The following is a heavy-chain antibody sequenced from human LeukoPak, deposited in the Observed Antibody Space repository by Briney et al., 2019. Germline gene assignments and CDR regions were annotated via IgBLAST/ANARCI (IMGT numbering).Heavy chain of an antibody. CDR1: GFTFSSYA. CDR3: AKDRRTSQRKADGIDP. CDR2: ISGSGGST. Sequence: GGSLRLSCAASGFTFSSYAMSWVRQAPGKGLEWVSAISGSGGSTYYADSVKGRFTISRYNSKTTLYLQMNSVRAEDTAVYYCAKDRRTSQRKADGIDPWGQGTLVTVSS. J-gene: IGHJ5*02. D-gene: IGHD6-25*01. V-gene: IGHV3-23*01.